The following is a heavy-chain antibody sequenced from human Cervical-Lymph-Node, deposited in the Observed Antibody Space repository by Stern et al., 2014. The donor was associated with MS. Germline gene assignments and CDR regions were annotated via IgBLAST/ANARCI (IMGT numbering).Heavy chain of an antibody. J-gene: IGHJ4*02. CDR3: ASAYSSSHYYFDY. V-gene: IGHV3-33*01. Sequence: VQLVESGGGVVQPGRSLRLSCAASGFSFSRYAMHWVRQAPGKGLEWVALIWYDGSNPYYADSVTRRFTISRNNFKNTLYLQMNSLRAEDTAVYYCASAYSSSHYYFDYWGQGTLVTVSS. CDR1: GFSFSRYA. D-gene: IGHD6-13*01. CDR2: IWYDGSNP.